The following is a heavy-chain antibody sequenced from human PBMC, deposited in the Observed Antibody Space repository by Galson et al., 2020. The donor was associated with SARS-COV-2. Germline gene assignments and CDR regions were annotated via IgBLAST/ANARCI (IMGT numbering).Heavy chain of an antibody. V-gene: IGHV4-39*01. CDR1: GGSISSSSYY. CDR3: ARLPAYYYGSGSYYAHFDY. CDR2: IYYSGST. J-gene: IGHJ4*02. D-gene: IGHD3-10*01. Sequence: ETSETLFLTCTVSGGSISSSSYYWGWIRQPPGKGLEWIGSIYYSGSTYYNPSLKSRVTISVDTSKNQFSLKLSSVTAADTAVYYCARLPAYYYGSGSYYAHFDYWGQGTLVTVSS.